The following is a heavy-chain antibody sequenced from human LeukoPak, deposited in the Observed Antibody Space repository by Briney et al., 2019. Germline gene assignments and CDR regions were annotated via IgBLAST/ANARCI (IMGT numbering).Heavy chain of an antibody. V-gene: IGHV3-49*04. CDR3: TRRYNYDSSDYYYVRDAFDI. D-gene: IGHD3-22*01. CDR1: RCTFSSYS. Sequence: PSGGSLRLSCAASRCTFSSYSMSWVRQAPGKGLEWVGFIRSKAYGGTTKNAASVKGRFTISRDDSRSIAYLQMNSLKTEDTAVYYCTRRYNYDSSDYYYVRDAFDIWGQGTMVTVSS. J-gene: IGHJ3*02. CDR2: IRSKAYGGTT.